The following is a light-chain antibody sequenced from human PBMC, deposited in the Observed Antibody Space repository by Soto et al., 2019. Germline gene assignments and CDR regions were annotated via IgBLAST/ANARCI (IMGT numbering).Light chain of an antibody. CDR1: SSDVGSYNL. CDR2: EGS. CDR3: CSYAGSSTFLYV. J-gene: IGLJ1*01. V-gene: IGLV2-23*03. Sequence: QAVLTQPASVSGSPGQSITISCTGTSSDVGSYNLVSWYQQHPGKAPKLMIYEGSKRPSGVSNRFSGSKSGNTASLTISGLQAEDEADYYCCSYAGSSTFLYVFGTGT.